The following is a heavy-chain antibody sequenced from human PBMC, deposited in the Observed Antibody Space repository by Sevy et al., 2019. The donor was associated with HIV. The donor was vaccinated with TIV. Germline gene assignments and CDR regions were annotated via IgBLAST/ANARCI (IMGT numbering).Heavy chain of an antibody. CDR1: GFSFSRYG. CDR3: AKDLFGDYCLCSVDH. Sequence: GGSLRPSCAASGFSFSRYGIHWVRQAPGRGLEWVAVISHDGGTKYYADSVKGRFTVSRDNSKYTAYLQMDSLSAEDTAVYFCAKDLFGDYCLCSVDHWGQGALVTVSS. J-gene: IGHJ4*02. D-gene: IGHD2-21*01. V-gene: IGHV3-30*18. CDR2: ISHDGGTK.